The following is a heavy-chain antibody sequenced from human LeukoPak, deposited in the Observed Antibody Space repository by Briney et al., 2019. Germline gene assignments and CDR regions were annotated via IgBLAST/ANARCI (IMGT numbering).Heavy chain of an antibody. CDR1: GGSISSYY. J-gene: IGHJ5*02. CDR3: ARGRQWLAP. CDR2: IYYSGST. V-gene: IGHV4-59*01. D-gene: IGHD6-19*01. Sequence: SETLSLTCTVSGGSISSYYWSWIRQPPGKGLEWIGYIYYSGSTNYNPSLKSRVTISVDTSKNQFSLKLSPVTAADTAVYYCARGRQWLAPWGQGTLVTVSS.